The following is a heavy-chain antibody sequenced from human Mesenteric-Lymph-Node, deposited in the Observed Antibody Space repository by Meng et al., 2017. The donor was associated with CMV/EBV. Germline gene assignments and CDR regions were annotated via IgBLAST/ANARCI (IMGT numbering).Heavy chain of an antibody. Sequence: ASGFTFSTYWMHWVRQAPGKGLVWVSRINSDGSSTTYADSVKGRFTISTDNAKNTLYLQMNSLRAEDTAVYYCARAYWSSSPHFDSWGQGTLVTVSS. CDR2: INSDGSST. D-gene: IGHD6-6*01. CDR3: ARAYWSSSPHFDS. V-gene: IGHV3-74*01. CDR1: GFTFSTYW. J-gene: IGHJ4*02.